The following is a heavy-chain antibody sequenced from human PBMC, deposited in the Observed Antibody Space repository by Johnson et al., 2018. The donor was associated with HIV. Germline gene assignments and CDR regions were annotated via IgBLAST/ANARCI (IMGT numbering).Heavy chain of an antibody. J-gene: IGHJ3*01. CDR1: GFTVSSSY. D-gene: IGHD5-24*01. V-gene: IGHV3-66*02. Sequence: VQLVESGGGVVRPGGSLRLSCGASGFTVSSSYLTWVRQAPGKGLEWVSLIYSSGTTYYADSVKGRFPISRDNSKNTLYLQMNSLRAEDTAVYYCARMAAHVSDFWGQGTMVTVSS. CDR3: ARMAAHVSDF. CDR2: IYSSGTT.